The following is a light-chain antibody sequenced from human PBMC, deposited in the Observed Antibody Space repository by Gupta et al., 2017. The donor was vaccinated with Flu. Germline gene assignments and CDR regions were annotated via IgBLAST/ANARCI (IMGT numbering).Light chain of an antibody. Sequence: PATLSVSQGERATLSCRASQTVSSNLACHQQKPGQAPRLGIYGASTRATDIPARFSGSGSGTEFTLSISILQSEDFAVEDCQQDNNWPRTFGEGTKVEIK. V-gene: IGKV3-15*01. CDR3: QQDNNWPRT. J-gene: IGKJ1*01. CDR1: QTVSSN. CDR2: GAS.